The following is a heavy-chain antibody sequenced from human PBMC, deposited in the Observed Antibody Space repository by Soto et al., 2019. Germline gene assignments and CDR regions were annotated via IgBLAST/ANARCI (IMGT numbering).Heavy chain of an antibody. D-gene: IGHD1-26*01. CDR3: AGGVGEAF. J-gene: IGHJ4*02. CDR1: ESTVSRDW. CDR2: TNQDGSLK. V-gene: IGHV3-7*01. Sequence: EVHLVESGGGLVQTGGSLRLSCAISESTVSRDWMNWVRQAPGKGLEWVAHTNQDGSLKYYVDSVKGRFTISRDNAKKSLYLQMNSLSAGDTAMYYCAGGVGEAFWGQGTLVTVSS.